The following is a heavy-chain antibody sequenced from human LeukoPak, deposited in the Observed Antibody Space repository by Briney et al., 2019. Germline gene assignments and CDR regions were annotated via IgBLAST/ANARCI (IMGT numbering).Heavy chain of an antibody. CDR3: AKDRGGSNSNNWFDP. V-gene: IGHV3-30*18. J-gene: IGHJ5*02. CDR1: GFTFSSYD. Sequence: QPGGSLRLSCAPSGFTFSSYDMHWVRQAPGKGLEWVAVISYDGSNKYYADFVKGRFTISRDNSKNTLYLQMNSLRAEDTAVYYCAKDRGGSNSNNWFDPWGQGTLVTVSS. D-gene: IGHD2-15*01. CDR2: ISYDGSNK.